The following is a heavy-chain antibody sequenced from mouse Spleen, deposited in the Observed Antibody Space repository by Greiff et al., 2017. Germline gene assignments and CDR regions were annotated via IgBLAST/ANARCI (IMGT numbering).Heavy chain of an antibody. CDR1: GYTFTSYW. V-gene: IGHV1-50*01. CDR3: ARVLDSSGPQAGDY. J-gene: IGHJ4*01. Sequence: QVQLQQPGAELVKPGASVKLSCKASGYTFTSYWMQWVKQRPGQGLEWIGEIDPSDSYTNYNQKFKGKATLTVDTSSSTAYMQLSSLTSEDSAVYYCARVLDSSGPQAGDYWGQGTSVTVSS. D-gene: IGHD3-2*01. CDR2: IDPSDSYT.